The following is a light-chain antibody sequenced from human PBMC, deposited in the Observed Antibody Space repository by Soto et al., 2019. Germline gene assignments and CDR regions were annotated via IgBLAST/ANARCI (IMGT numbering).Light chain of an antibody. CDR1: QAIRSA. CDR3: LLDFGYFWA. CDR2: AAS. V-gene: IGKV1-6*01. J-gene: IGKJ1*01. Sequence: AIQLTQSPSSLSASVGDRVTITCRASQAIRSALGWYQQKPGKVPKLLIYAASTLQSGVPSRFSGSGFGTDFTLTISRLQHEDFATYYCLLDFGYFWAFGQGTKVEIK.